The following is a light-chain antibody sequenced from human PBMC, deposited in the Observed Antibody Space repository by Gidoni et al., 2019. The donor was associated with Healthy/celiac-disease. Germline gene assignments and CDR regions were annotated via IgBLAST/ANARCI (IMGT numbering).Light chain of an antibody. J-gene: IGKJ4*01. Sequence: EIVLTQSPGTRSLSPGESATLSCRASQSVSSSYLAWYQQTPGQAPRLLIYGASSRATGIPDRFSGSGSGTDFTLTISRLEPEDFAVYYCQQYGSSPPITFGGGTKVEIK. CDR2: GAS. CDR1: QSVSSSY. V-gene: IGKV3-20*01. CDR3: QQYGSSPPIT.